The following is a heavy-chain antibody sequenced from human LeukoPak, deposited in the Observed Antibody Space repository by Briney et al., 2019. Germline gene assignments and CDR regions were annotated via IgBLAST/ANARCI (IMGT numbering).Heavy chain of an antibody. D-gene: IGHD4-17*01. CDR2: IYYSGST. Sequence: PSETLSLTCTVSGGSISSSSYYWGWIRQPPGKGLEWIGSIYYSGSTYYNPSLKSRVTISVDTSKNQFSLKLSSVTAADTAVYYCARGFTVTTWAYYYYYMDVWGKGTTVTVSS. V-gene: IGHV4-39*01. CDR1: GGSISSSSYY. J-gene: IGHJ6*03. CDR3: ARGFTVTTWAYYYYYMDV.